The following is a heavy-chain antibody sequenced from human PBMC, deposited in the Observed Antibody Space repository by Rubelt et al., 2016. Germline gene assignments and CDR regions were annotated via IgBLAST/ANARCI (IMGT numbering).Heavy chain of an antibody. D-gene: IGHD2-15*01. CDR2: ISAYNGNT. J-gene: IGHJ4*02. Sequence: QVQLVQSGAEVKKPGASVKVSCKASGYTFTSYGISWVRQAPGQGLEWMGWISAYNGNTNYAQKSQARVTRTRDTSISTAYMELSRLRSDDTAVYYCARDYCSGGSCYSVFDYWGQGTLVTVSS. V-gene: IGHV1-18*01. CDR3: ARDYCSGGSCYSVFDY. CDR1: GYTFTSYG.